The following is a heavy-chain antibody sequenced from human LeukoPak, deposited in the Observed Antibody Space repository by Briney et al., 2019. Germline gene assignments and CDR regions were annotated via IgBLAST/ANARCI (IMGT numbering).Heavy chain of an antibody. J-gene: IGHJ4*02. CDR1: GDSVSRTNAA. CDR3: ARGGCYMTVALFDQ. Sequence: SQTLSLTCAISGDSVSRTNAAWNWIRQSPSRGLEWLGRTYYRTKWYSDSAISVRSRIIINPDTSKNQFSLQLNSVTPEDTAVYYCARGGCYMTVALFDQWGQGTPVTVSS. D-gene: IGHD2-21*01. V-gene: IGHV6-1*01. CDR2: TYYRTKWYS.